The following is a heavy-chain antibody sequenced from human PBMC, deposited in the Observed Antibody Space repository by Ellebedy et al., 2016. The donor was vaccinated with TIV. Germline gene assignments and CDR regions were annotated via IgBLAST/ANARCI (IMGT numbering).Heavy chain of an antibody. V-gene: IGHV1-46*01. D-gene: IGHD4-17*01. CDR1: GYTFTRYY. CDR2: LDARVGST. CDR3: ASVPSAGADF. J-gene: IGHJ4*02. Sequence: ASVKVSCKPSGYTFTRYYFHWIRQAPGQGLEWMGVLDARVGSTTYSQKLQGRLTLTRDTSTRTVYMEMSSLRSEDTAIYYCASVPSAGADFWGQGTLVTVSS.